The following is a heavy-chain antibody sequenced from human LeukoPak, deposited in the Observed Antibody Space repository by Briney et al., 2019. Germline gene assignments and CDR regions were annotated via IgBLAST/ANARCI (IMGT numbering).Heavy chain of an antibody. CDR1: GYTFTSYF. CDR3: EKETSDS. D-gene: IGHD1-1*01. J-gene: IGHJ5*01. CDR2: INPNGSTT. Sequence: ASVNLSCTASGYTFTSYFMHWVRQAPGQGLELLGMINPNGSTTTYAQKFQGRVTMTRDTSTSTVYKALSSLISEDTTVYYVEKETSDSWGQGTLVTVSS. V-gene: IGHV1-46*01.